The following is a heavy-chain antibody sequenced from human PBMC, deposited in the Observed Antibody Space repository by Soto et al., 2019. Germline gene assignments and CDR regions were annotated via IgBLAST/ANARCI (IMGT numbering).Heavy chain of an antibody. CDR3: ARGGAVTNPPRY. Sequence: QVQLQQWGAGLLKPSETLSLTCAVYGGSFSGYYWSWIRQPPGKGLEWIGEINHSGSTNYNPSPKIRVTISVDTSKNQFSLKLSSVTATDTAVYYCARGGAVTNPPRYWGQGTLVTVSS. V-gene: IGHV4-34*01. CDR2: INHSGST. D-gene: IGHD4-4*01. J-gene: IGHJ4*02. CDR1: GGSFSGYY.